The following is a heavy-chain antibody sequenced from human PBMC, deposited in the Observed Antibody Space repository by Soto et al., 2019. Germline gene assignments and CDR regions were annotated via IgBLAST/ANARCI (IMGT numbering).Heavy chain of an antibody. CDR2: TYYRSKWYN. D-gene: IGHD2-15*01. J-gene: IGHJ6*02. V-gene: IGHV6-1*01. Sequence: SQTLSLTCAISGDSVSSNSAAWNWIRQSPSRGLEWLGRTYYRSKWYNDYAVSVKSRITINPDTSKNQFSLQLNSVTPEDTAVYYCARSSASVVPYYYYDGMDVWGQGTTVPVSS. CDR3: ARSSASVVPYYYYDGMDV. CDR1: GDSVSSNSAA.